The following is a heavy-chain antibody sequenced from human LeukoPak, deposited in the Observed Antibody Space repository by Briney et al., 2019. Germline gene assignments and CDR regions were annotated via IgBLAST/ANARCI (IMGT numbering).Heavy chain of an antibody. CDR3: ARSKYYDSSGYYYGDTWYFDL. CDR1: GYTFTGYY. V-gene: IGHV1-2*04. J-gene: IGHJ2*01. Sequence: ASVKVSCKASGYTFTGYYMHWVRQAPGQGLEWMGWINPNSGGTNYAQKFQGWVTMTRDTSIITAYMELSRLRSDDTAVYYCARSKYYDSSGYYYGDTWYFDLWGRGTLVTVSS. CDR2: INPNSGGT. D-gene: IGHD3-22*01.